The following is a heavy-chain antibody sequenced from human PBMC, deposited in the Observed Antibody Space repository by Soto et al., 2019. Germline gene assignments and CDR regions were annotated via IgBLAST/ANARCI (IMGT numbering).Heavy chain of an antibody. J-gene: IGHJ4*02. CDR1: GYRFTSYW. Sequence: SLKISCKGSGYRFTSYWIGWVRQMPGKGLKWMGIIYPGDSDTRYSPSFQGQVIISADKSISTAYLQWSSLKASDTAMYYCARRLGYCIGGSSSSEDLIIVSWGQGILISVSS. CDR3: ARRLGYCIGGSSSSEDLIIVS. V-gene: IGHV5-51*01. CDR2: IYPGDSDT. D-gene: IGHD2-15*01.